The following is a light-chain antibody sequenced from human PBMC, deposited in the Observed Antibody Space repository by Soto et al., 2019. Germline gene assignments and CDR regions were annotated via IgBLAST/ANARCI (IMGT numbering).Light chain of an antibody. V-gene: IGLV2-14*02. Sequence: QSVLTQPASVSGSPGQSITISRSGTSSDVGSHNLVSWYQQHPGKAPKLLIYEVTDRPSGVSNRFSGSKSGNTASLTISGLQAEDEAEYFCSSYTTSTTYIFGSGTKLTVL. J-gene: IGLJ1*01. CDR1: SSDVGSHNL. CDR3: SSYTTSTTYI. CDR2: EVT.